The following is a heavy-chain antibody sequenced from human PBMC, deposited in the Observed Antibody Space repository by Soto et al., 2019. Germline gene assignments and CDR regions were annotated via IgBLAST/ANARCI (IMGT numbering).Heavy chain of an antibody. CDR1: GFSLTTSGVG. Sequence: QITLKESGPALVRPTQALTLTCTFSGFSLTTSGVGVAWIRQPPGKALECLALVYWDGDERFNPSLRNRLTLTKDTSKNRVVLTMTILDPVDTGTYYCAHRGGCSAATCFSNYFDAWGQGALVTVSS. V-gene: IGHV2-5*02. J-gene: IGHJ5*02. CDR2: VYWDGDE. CDR3: AHRGGCSAATCFSNYFDA. D-gene: IGHD2-15*01.